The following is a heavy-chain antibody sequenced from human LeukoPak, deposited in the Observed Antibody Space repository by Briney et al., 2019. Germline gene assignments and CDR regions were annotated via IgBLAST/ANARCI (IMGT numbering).Heavy chain of an antibody. CDR1: GLTSSTYN. CDR2: IDSSNSPI. CDR3: ARDRCSGGSCYLDY. D-gene: IGHD2-15*01. V-gene: IGHV3-48*02. Sequence: PGGSLRLSCAASGLTSSTYNMNWVRQAPGKGLEWVSYIDSSNSPIYYADSVKGRFTISRDNGKNSLYLQMNSLRDEDTAVYYCARDRCSGGSCYLDYWGPGTLVTVSS. J-gene: IGHJ4*02.